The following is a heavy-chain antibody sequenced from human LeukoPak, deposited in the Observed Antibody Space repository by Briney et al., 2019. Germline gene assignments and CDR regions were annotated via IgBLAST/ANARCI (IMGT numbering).Heavy chain of an antibody. Sequence: GGSLRLSCAASGFTVSSNYMSWVRQASGKGLEWVSVICSGGSTYYADSVKGRFTISRDNSKNTLYLQMNSLRAEDTAVYYCAATIAVAGNYYFYGMDVWGQGTTVTVSS. J-gene: IGHJ6*02. CDR2: ICSGGST. D-gene: IGHD6-19*01. CDR1: GFTVSSNY. V-gene: IGHV3-66*01. CDR3: AATIAVAGNYYFYGMDV.